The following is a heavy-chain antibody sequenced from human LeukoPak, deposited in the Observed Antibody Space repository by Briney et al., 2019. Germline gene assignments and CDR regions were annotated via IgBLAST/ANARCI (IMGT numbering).Heavy chain of an antibody. J-gene: IGHJ5*02. CDR1: GFTFSNYA. CDR3: AKDRALYGDYVAYFDP. CDR2: ISYDGINK. Sequence: GGSLRLSCAAFGFTFSNYAMHWVRQTPGKGLEWVAVISYDGINKYYADSVKGRFTISRDNSKNTLYLQMNTLKTEDTAVYFCAKDRALYGDYVAYFDPWGQGTLVTVSS. V-gene: IGHV3-30*18. D-gene: IGHD4-17*01.